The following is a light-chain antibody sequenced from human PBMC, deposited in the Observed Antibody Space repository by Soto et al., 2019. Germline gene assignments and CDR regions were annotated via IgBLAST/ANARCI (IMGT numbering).Light chain of an antibody. V-gene: IGKV3-20*01. Sequence: ELVLTQSPGTLSLSPGERATLSCRASQSVSSSYLAWYQQKPGQAPRLLIHGASSRATGIPDRFSGSGSGTDFTLTISRLEPEDFAVYYCQQYGSSPRTFDQGTKVEIK. CDR3: QQYGSSPRT. CDR1: QSVSSSY. J-gene: IGKJ1*01. CDR2: GAS.